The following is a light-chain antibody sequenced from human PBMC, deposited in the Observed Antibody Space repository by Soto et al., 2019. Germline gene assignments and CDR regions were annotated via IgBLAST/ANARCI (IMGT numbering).Light chain of an antibody. J-gene: IGKJ5*01. V-gene: IGKV3-11*01. CDR2: GAS. CDR3: QQRSNWPPIT. CDR1: QSINSE. Sequence: EIVMTQSPATLSLSPGERAALSCRASQSINSELAWYQQKPGQPPRLLIYGASTRATGVPARFSGSGSGTDFTLTISSLEPEDFAVYYCQQRSNWPPITFGQGTRLEIK.